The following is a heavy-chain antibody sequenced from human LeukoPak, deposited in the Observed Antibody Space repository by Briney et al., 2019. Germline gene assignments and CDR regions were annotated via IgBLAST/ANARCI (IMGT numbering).Heavy chain of an antibody. CDR2: IIPIFGTA. CDR3: ARGVSSGGYMDV. D-gene: IGHD6-19*01. V-gene: IGHV1-69*13. CDR1: GGTFSSYA. J-gene: IGHJ6*03. Sequence: SVTVSCKASGGTFSSYAISWVRQAPGQGLEWMGGIIPIFGTANYAQKFQGRVTITADESTSTAYMELSSLRSEDTAVYYCARGVSSGGYMDVWGKGTTVTVSS.